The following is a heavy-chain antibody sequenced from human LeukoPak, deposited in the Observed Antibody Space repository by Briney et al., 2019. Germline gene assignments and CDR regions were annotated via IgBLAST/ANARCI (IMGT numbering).Heavy chain of an antibody. V-gene: IGHV3-20*04. CDR2: TNWNGGST. J-gene: IGHJ4*02. D-gene: IGHD5-18*01. CDR1: GFTFDDYG. Sequence: GGSLRLSCAASGFTFDDYGMSWVRQAPGKGLEWVSGTNWNGGSTGYADSVKGRFTISRDNAKNSLYLQMNSLRAEDTALYYCARDDVDTAMVNSPYFDYWGQGTLVTVSS. CDR3: ARDDVDTAMVNSPYFDY.